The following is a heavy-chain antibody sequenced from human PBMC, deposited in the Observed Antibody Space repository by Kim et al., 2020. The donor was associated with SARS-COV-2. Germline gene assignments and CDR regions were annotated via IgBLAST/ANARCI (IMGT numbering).Heavy chain of an antibody. J-gene: IGHJ6*02. D-gene: IGHD1-26*01. V-gene: IGHV4-59*01. CDR1: GGSISSYY. CDR3: ARDRGVGATPYYYYGMDV. CDR2: IYYSGST. Sequence: SETLSLTCTVSGGSISSYYWSWIRQPPGKGLEWIGYIYYSGSTNYNPSLKSRVTISVDTSKNQFSLKLSSVTAADTAVYYCARDRGVGATPYYYYGMDVWGQGTTVTVSS.